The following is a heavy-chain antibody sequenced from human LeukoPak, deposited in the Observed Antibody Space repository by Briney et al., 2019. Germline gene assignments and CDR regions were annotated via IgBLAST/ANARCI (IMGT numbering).Heavy chain of an antibody. J-gene: IGHJ5*01. D-gene: IGHD2-15*01. CDR3: ARIYCSRGSCYSSNWFDS. V-gene: IGHV3-7*03. Sequence: PGGSLRLSCAPSGFTFSNYEMNWVRQAPGKGLEWLANIKEDGSEEFYVDSVKGRFTISRDNAKNSLSLQMNSLRVEDTAVYYCARIYCSRGSCYSSNWFDSWGQGTLVTVSS. CDR2: IKEDGSEE. CDR1: GFTFSNYE.